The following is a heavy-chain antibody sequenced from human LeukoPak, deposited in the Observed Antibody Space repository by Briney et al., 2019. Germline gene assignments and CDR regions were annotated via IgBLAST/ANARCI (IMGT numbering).Heavy chain of an antibody. Sequence: ASVKVSCKASGYTFTSYGISWVRQPPGQGLEWMGSISAYNGNTNYAQKLQGRVTMTTDTSTSTAYMELRSLRSDDTAVYYCARVEDDYGDSSYDYWGQGTLVTVSS. D-gene: IGHD4-17*01. V-gene: IGHV1-18*01. J-gene: IGHJ4*02. CDR1: GYTFTSYG. CDR3: ARVEDDYGDSSYDY. CDR2: ISAYNGNT.